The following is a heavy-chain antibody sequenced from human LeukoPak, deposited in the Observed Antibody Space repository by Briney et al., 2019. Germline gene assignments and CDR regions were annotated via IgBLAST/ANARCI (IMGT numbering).Heavy chain of an antibody. CDR2: ISYDGSNK. CDR1: GFTFSSYG. V-gene: IGHV3-30*18. CDR3: AKDLGY. Sequence: PGGSLRLSCAASGFTFSSYGMDWVRQAPGKGLEWVAVISYDGSNKYYADSVKGRFTISRDNSKNTLYLQMNSLRAEDTAVYYCAKDLGYWGQGAQVTVSS. J-gene: IGHJ4*02.